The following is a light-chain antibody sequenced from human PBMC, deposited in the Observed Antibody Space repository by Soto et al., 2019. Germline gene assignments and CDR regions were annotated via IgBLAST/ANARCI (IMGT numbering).Light chain of an antibody. J-gene: IGLJ2*01. Sequence: QSALTQPASVSGSPGQSITISCSGTSSDVGGYNYVSWYQQHPRKAPKLMIYEVSNRPSGVSNRFSGSKSGNTASLTISGLLAEDEADYYCSSYISSSTLHVVFGGGTKLTVL. V-gene: IGLV2-14*01. CDR2: EVS. CDR3: SSYISSSTLHVV. CDR1: SSDVGGYNY.